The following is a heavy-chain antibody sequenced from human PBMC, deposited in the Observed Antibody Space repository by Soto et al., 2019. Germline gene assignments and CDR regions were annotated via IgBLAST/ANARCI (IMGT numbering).Heavy chain of an antibody. V-gene: IGHV3-9*01. D-gene: IGHD3-3*01. J-gene: IGHJ4*02. CDR1: GFTFDDYA. CDR2: ISWNSGSI. CDR3: AKGATYYDFWSGFDY. Sequence: GGSLRLSCAASGFTFDDYAMHWVRQAPGKGLEWVSGISWNSGSIGYADSVKGRFTISRDNAKNSLYLQMNSLRAEDTALYYCAKGATYYDFWSGFDYWGQGTLVTVSS.